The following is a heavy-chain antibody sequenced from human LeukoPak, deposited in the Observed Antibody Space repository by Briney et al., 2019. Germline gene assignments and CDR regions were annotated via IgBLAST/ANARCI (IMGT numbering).Heavy chain of an antibody. CDR3: ARVGPYGDYWGDY. D-gene: IGHD4-17*01. J-gene: IGHJ4*02. Sequence: GGSLRLSCAASGFTFSSYAMSWVRQAPGKGLEWVSSISSSSSYIYYADSVKGRFTISRDNAKNSLYLQMNSLRAEDTAVYYCARVGPYGDYWGDYWGQGTLVTVSS. CDR1: GFTFSSYA. CDR2: ISSSSSYI. V-gene: IGHV3-21*01.